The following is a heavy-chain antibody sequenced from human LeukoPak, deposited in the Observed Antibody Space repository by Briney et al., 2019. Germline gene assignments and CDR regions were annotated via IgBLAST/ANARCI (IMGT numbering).Heavy chain of an antibody. J-gene: IGHJ4*02. D-gene: IGHD5-12*01. V-gene: IGHV3-74*01. CDR3: AGWGDSGYDHS. Sequence: PGGSLRLSCAGSGLTFSSYWMHWVRQAPGKGLVWVSRIKGDGNSTSYADSVKGRFTISRDNTKNTLYLQMNSLRAEDTAVYYCAGWGDSGYDHSWGQGTLVTVSS. CDR1: GLTFSSYW. CDR2: IKGDGNST.